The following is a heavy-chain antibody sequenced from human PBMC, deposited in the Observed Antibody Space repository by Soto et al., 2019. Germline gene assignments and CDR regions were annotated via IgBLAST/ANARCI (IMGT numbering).Heavy chain of an antibody. J-gene: IGHJ4*02. Sequence: QVQLVESGGGVVQPGRSLRLSCAVSGFTVSTYGMHWVRQAPGKGLEWVAVISRDGGTKNYADSVKGRFTISRDNSRNKLLLEMNSLRGDDMAVYYCTGEVASGYWGQGTLVTVSS. CDR3: TGEVASGY. D-gene: IGHD2-8*02. V-gene: IGHV3-30*03. CDR1: GFTVSTYG. CDR2: ISRDGGTK.